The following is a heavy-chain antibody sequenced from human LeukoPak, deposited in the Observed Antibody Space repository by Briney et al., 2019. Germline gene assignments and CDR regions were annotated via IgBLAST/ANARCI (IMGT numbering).Heavy chain of an antibody. CDR2: ISSSGSTI. V-gene: IGHV3-11*01. Sequence: GGSLRLSCAASGFTFSDYYMSWIRQAPGKGLEWVSYISSSGSTIYYADSVKGRFTISRDNAKNSLYLQMNSLRAEDTAVYYCARAEGVVVPAAILDYWGRGTLVTVSS. CDR1: GFTFSDYY. J-gene: IGHJ4*02. CDR3: ARAEGVVVPAAILDY. D-gene: IGHD2-2*02.